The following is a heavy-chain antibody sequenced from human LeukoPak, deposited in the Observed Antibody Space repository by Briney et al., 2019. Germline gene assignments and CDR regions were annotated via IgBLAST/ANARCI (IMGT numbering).Heavy chain of an antibody. V-gene: IGHV4-4*02. CDR1: GGSISSSNW. D-gene: IGHD1-26*01. Sequence: SETLSLTFAVSGGSISSSNWWSWVRQPPGKGLEWIGEIYHSGSTNYNPSLKSRVTISVDKSKNQFSLKLSSVTAADTAVYYCARDDVVGYYFDYWGQGTLVTVSS. J-gene: IGHJ4*02. CDR2: IYHSGST. CDR3: ARDDVVGYYFDY.